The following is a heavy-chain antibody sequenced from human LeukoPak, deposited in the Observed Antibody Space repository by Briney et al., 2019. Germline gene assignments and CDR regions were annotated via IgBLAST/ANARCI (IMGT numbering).Heavy chain of an antibody. CDR1: GGSISSSTYY. V-gene: IGHV4-39*07. Sequence: SETLSLTCTVSGGSISSSTYYWGWIRQPPGKGLEWIGNFYYSGSTYYNPSLKSRVTISVDTSRSQLSLNLSSVTAADTAVYYCAREPRHCSGATCYMIRAFDIWGQGTMVTVSS. J-gene: IGHJ3*02. CDR3: AREPRHCSGATCYMIRAFDI. CDR2: FYYSGST. D-gene: IGHD2-15*01.